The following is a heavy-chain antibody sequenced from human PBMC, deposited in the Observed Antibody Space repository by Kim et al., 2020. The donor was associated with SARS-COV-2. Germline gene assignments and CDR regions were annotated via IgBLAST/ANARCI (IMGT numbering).Heavy chain of an antibody. J-gene: IGHJ4*02. V-gene: IGHV3-15*01. CDR1: GFTFSNAW. Sequence: GGSLRLSCAASGFTFSNAWMSWVRQAPGKGLEWVGRIKSKTDGGTTDYAAPVKGRFTISRDDSKNTLYLQMNSLKTEDTAVYYCTTGYYDYVWGSYRYKSFDYWGQGTLVTVSS. CDR3: TTGYYDYVWGSYRYKSFDY. D-gene: IGHD3-16*02. CDR2: IKSKTDGGTT.